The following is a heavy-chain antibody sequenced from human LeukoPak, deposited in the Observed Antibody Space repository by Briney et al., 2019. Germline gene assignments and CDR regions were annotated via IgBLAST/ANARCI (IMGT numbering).Heavy chain of an antibody. CDR2: IYTSGST. CDR1: GGSISSYY. J-gene: IGHJ4*02. V-gene: IGHV4-4*07. D-gene: IGHD2-15*01. CDR3: ARVRCSGGSCYSGS. Sequence: SETLSLTCTVSGGSISSYYWSWIRQPAGKGLEWIGRIYTSGSTYYNPSLKSRVTISVDTSKNQFSLKLSSVTAADTAVYYCARVRCSGGSCYSGSWGQGTLVTVSS.